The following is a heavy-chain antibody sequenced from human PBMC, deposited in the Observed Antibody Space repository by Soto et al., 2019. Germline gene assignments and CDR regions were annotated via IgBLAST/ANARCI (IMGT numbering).Heavy chain of an antibody. CDR1: GFTFSSYG. J-gene: IGHJ6*03. V-gene: IGHV3-33*01. Sequence: GGSLRLSCAASGFTFSSYGMHWVRQAPGKGLEWVAVIWYDGSNKYYADSVKGRFTISRDNSKNTLYLQMNSLRAEDTAVYYCARAGVATIPPYYYYYMDVWGKGTTVTVSS. D-gene: IGHD5-12*01. CDR3: ARAGVATIPPYYYYYMDV. CDR2: IWYDGSNK.